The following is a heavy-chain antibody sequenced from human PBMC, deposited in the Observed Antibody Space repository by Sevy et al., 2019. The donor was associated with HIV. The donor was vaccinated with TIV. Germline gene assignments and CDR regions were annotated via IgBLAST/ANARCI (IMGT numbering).Heavy chain of an antibody. CDR1: GFTFSYYG. CDR3: ARDYSGLLDY. V-gene: IGHV3-33*01. J-gene: IGHJ4*02. Sequence: GGSLRLSCVSSGFTFSYYGMHWVRQAPGKGLEWVAVIWCDGSKQCYADSVKGRFTISRDNSDNTLYLQMNSLRAEDTAVYYCARDYSGLLDYWGQGTLVTVSS. CDR2: IWCDGSKQ. D-gene: IGHD2-21*01.